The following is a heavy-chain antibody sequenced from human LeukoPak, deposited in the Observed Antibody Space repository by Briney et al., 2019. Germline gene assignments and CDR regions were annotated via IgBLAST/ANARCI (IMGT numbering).Heavy chain of an antibody. D-gene: IGHD6-13*01. CDR1: GFIFSSYA. J-gene: IGHJ5*02. V-gene: IGHV3-23*01. Sequence: GGSLRLSCAASGFIFSSYAMSWVRQAPGKGLEWVSDISGSGDRTNHADSVKGRFTISRDNSKNTLYLQMNSLRAEDTAVYYCAKDSLGSSSKNWFDPWGQGTLVTVSS. CDR2: ISGSGDRT. CDR3: AKDSLGSSSKNWFDP.